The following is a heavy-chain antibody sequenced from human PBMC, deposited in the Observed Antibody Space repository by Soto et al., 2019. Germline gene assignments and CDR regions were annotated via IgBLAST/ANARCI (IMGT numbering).Heavy chain of an antibody. CDR2: IYYSGST. D-gene: IGHD6-13*01. CDR1: GGSISSSSFH. CDR3: ARRERAAGTDWWFDP. J-gene: IGHJ5*02. V-gene: IGHV4-39*01. Sequence: QLQLQESGPGLVKPSETLSLTCTVSGGSISSSSFHWGWIRQPPGKGLEWIGRIYYSGSTYYSPSLKSRVTISVDTSKYQSSLKLSSVTAADTAVYYCARRERAAGTDWWFDPWGQGSLVTVSS.